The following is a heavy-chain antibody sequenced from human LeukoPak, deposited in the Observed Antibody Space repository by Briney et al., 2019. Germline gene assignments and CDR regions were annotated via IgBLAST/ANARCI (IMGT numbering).Heavy chain of an antibody. CDR2: IYSRGAT. CDR3: AKGPVVPVATYYFDS. CDR1: GFTVGNNY. D-gene: IGHD2-2*01. J-gene: IGHJ4*02. V-gene: IGHV3-53*01. Sequence: GGSLRLSCAASGFTVGNNYMSWVRQAPGKGLEWVSVIYSRGATYYADSVKGRFTISRDNSKNTLYLQINSLRAEDTAVYYCAKGPVVPVATYYFDSWGQGTLVTVSS.